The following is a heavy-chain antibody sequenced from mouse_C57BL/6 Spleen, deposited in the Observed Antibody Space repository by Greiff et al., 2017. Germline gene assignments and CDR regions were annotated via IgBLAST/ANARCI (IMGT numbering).Heavy chain of an antibody. Sequence: EVKLQQSGPGLVKPSQTVFLTCTVTGISITTGNYRWSWIRQFPGNKLEWIGYIYYSGTITYNPSLTSRTTITRDTPKNQFFLEMNSLTAEDTATYYCARDRGLGRFDYWGQGTTLTVSS. CDR2: IYYSGTI. CDR3: ARDRGLGRFDY. V-gene: IGHV3-5*01. CDR1: GISITTGNYR. D-gene: IGHD4-1*01. J-gene: IGHJ2*01.